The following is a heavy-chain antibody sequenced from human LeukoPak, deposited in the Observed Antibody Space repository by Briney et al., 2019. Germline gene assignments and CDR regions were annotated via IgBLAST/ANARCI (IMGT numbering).Heavy chain of an antibody. V-gene: IGHV4-34*01. Sequence: SETLSLTCAVYGGSFSGYYWSWIRQPPGKGLEWLGEINHSGSTNYNPSHKSRVTISVDTSKNQFSLKLSSVTAADTAVYYCARNSSPYYYYYYMDVWGKGTTVTVSS. CDR1: GGSFSGYY. CDR2: INHSGST. J-gene: IGHJ6*03. CDR3: ARNSSPYYYYYYMDV. D-gene: IGHD4-23*01.